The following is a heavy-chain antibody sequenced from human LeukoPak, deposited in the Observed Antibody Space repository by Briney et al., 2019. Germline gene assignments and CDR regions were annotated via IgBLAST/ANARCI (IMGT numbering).Heavy chain of an antibody. CDR3: AKDPSGRWSGSYVDY. CDR2: IWYDGSNK. Sequence: PGGSLRLSCAASGFTFSSYGMHWVRQAPGKGLEGVAVIWYDGSNKYYADSVQGRFTISRDNSKNTLYLQMNSLRAEDTAVYYCAKDPSGRWSGSYVDYWGQGTLVTVSS. V-gene: IGHV3-33*06. D-gene: IGHD1-26*01. CDR1: GFTFSSYG. J-gene: IGHJ4*02.